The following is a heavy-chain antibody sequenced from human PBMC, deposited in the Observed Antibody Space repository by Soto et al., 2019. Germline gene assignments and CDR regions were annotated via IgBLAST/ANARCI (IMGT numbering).Heavy chain of an antibody. CDR3: ASGVRGVTELDP. CDR2: IYSGGST. D-gene: IGHD3-10*01. V-gene: IGHV3-53*02. Sequence: EVQLVETGGGLIQPGGSLRLSCAASGFTVSSNYMSWVRQAPGRGLEWVSVIYSGGSTYYADSVKGRFTISRDNSKNTLYLQMNSLRAEDTAVYYCASGVRGVTELDPWGQGTLVTVSS. J-gene: IGHJ5*02. CDR1: GFTVSSNY.